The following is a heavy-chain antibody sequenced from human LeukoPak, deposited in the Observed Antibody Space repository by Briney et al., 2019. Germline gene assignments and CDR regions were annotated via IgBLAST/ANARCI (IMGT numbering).Heavy chain of an antibody. CDR1: GFSFSSFG. CDR2: ISFDGSNK. D-gene: IGHD2-21*01. CDR3: AKTREGGDCYDY. V-gene: IGHV3-30*18. J-gene: IGHJ4*02. Sequence: PGGSLRLSCAASGFSFSSFGIHWVRQAPGKGLEWVAVISFDGSNKDYADSVKGRFTISRDNSKNTLYLQMNSLRAEDTAVYYCAKTREGGDCYDYWGQGTLVTVSS.